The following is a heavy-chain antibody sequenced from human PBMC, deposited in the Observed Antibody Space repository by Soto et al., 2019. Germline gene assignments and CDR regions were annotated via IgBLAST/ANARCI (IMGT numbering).Heavy chain of an antibody. J-gene: IGHJ3*02. D-gene: IGHD2-21*02. V-gene: IGHV1-69*13. Sequence: SVKVSCKASGGTFSSYAISWVRQAPGQGLEWMGGIIPIFGTANYAQKFQGRVTITADESTTTAYMELSSLRSEDTAVYYCARDRVAYCGGDCFGRGDAFDIWGQGTMVTVSS. CDR2: IIPIFGTA. CDR3: ARDRVAYCGGDCFGRGDAFDI. CDR1: GGTFSSYA.